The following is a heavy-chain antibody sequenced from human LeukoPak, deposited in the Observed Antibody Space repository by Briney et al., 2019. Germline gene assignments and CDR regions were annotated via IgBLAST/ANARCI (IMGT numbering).Heavy chain of an antibody. Sequence: GGSLRLSCAASGFTVSSNYMSWVRQAPGKGLEWVSVIYSGGSTYYADSVKGRFTISRDNSKNTLYLQMNSLRAEDTAVYYCAKDSRVVVIAHDAFDIWGQGTMVTVSS. V-gene: IGHV3-66*01. CDR2: IYSGGST. CDR3: AKDSRVVVIAHDAFDI. CDR1: GFTVSSNY. D-gene: IGHD2-21*01. J-gene: IGHJ3*02.